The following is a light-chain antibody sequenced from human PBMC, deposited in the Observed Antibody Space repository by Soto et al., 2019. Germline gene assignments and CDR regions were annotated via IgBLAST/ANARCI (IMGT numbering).Light chain of an antibody. V-gene: IGLV1-40*01. Sequence: QSVLTQLPSVSGAPGQRVTISCTGSSSDIGAGYDVHWYQQLPGTAPKLLIYGNSNRPSGVPDRFSGSKSGTSASLAITGLQAEDVADYYCQSYDSSLSGWVFGGGTKLTVL. CDR1: SSDIGAGYD. J-gene: IGLJ3*02. CDR2: GNS. CDR3: QSYDSSLSGWV.